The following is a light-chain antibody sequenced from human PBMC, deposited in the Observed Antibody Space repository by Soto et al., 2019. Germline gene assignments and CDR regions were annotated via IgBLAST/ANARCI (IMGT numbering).Light chain of an antibody. Sequence: QSVLTQPASVSGSPGQAITISCTGTSNDYVSWYQQHPGTAPKLMIYEVRNRPSGVSNRFSGSKSGNSASLTISGLHAEEEADYYCSLYTSGTTYVFGTVTKLTVL. CDR3: SLYTSGTTYV. J-gene: IGLJ1*01. CDR2: EVR. V-gene: IGLV2-14*01. CDR1: SNDY.